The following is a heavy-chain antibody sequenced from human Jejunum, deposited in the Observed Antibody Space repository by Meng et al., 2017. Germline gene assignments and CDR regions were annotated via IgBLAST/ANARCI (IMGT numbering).Heavy chain of an antibody. CDR3: ARETFGRLGHYLHY. V-gene: IGHV3-11*01. D-gene: IGHD3-10*01. CDR2: INSDGAI. J-gene: IGHJ4*02. CDR1: GFTFSDYF. Sequence: QVRLVESGGDLVKPGGSLRLYCAASGFTFSDYFVSWIRQAPGKGLEWISYINSDGAIYYADSVKGRFTISRDNAENSLYLQMDSLRAEDTAVYYCARETFGRLGHYLHYWGQGTLVTVSS.